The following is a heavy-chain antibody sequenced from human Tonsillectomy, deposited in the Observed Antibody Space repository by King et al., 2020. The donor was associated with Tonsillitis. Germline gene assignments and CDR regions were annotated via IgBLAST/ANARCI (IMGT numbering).Heavy chain of an antibody. D-gene: IGHD2-2*01. J-gene: IGHJ3*02. Sequence: QLQESGPGLVKPSQTLSLTCTVSGGSISSGDYYWRWIRQPPGQGLEWIGYIYYSGSTYYNPSLKSRVNISVDTSKNQFSLKLSSVTDADTAVYYCAREVVVVPAATPDAFDIWGQGTMVTVSS. CDR3: AREVVVVPAATPDAFDI. V-gene: IGHV4-30-4*01. CDR1: GGSISSGDYY. CDR2: IYYSGST.